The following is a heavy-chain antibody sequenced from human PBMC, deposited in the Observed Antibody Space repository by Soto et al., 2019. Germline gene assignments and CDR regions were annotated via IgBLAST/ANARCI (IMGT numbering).Heavy chain of an antibody. Sequence: EVQLLESGGGLVQPGGSLRLSCAASGLTVATSAMSWVRQAPGKGLEWVSAIHDHDDSTFYADYVKGRLTISRDSSKNTLYLQMNSLGAEDTAIYYCAAVEWWGGRRWGQGTMVSVS. V-gene: IGHV3-23*01. J-gene: IGHJ3*01. CDR3: AAVEWWGGRR. CDR1: GLTVATSA. CDR2: IHDHDDST. D-gene: IGHD2-15*01.